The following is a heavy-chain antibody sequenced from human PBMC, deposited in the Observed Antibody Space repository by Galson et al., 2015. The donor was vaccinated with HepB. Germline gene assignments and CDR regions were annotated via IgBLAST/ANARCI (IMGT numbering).Heavy chain of an antibody. CDR3: ARDTIAVADH. V-gene: IGHV1-2*06. J-gene: IGHJ4*02. D-gene: IGHD6-19*01. CDR1: GYSFIDFY. CDR2: INPKTGGT. Sequence: SVKVSCKASGYSFIDFYMHWVRQAPGQGLEWMGRINPKTGGTNYAQNFQDRVAMTRDTSITTAYMELSRLTSDDTAVYYCARDTIAVADHWGQGTLVTVSS.